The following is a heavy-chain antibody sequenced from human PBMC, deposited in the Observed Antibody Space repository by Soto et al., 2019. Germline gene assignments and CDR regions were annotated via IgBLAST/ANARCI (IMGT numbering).Heavy chain of an antibody. CDR1: GGSISSSSYY. CDR2: IYYSGST. D-gene: IGHD5-12*01. J-gene: IGHJ6*03. CDR3: ARAGMGYSGYDLIYYYYYMDV. V-gene: IGHV4-39*07. Sequence: SETLSLTCTVSGGSISSSSYYWGWIRQPPGKGLEWIGSIYYSGSTYYNPSLKSRVTISVDTSKNQFSLKLSSVTAADTAVYYCARAGMGYSGYDLIYYYYYMDVWGKGTTVTVSS.